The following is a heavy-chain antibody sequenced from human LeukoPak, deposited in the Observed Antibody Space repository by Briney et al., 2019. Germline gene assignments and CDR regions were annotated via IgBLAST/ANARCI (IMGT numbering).Heavy chain of an antibody. J-gene: IGHJ4*02. Sequence: PSGTLSLTCTVSGYSISSGYYWGWIRQPPGKGLEWIGSIYHSGSTYYNPSLKSRVTISVDTSKNQFSLKLSSVTAADTAVYYCASGGNWDYWGQGTLVTVSS. D-gene: IGHD4-23*01. CDR2: IYHSGST. CDR3: ASGGNWDY. V-gene: IGHV4-38-2*02. CDR1: GYSISSGYY.